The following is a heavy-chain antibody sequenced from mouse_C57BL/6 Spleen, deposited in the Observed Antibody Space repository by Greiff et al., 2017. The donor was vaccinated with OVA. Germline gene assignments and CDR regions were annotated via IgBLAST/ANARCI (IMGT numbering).Heavy chain of an antibody. V-gene: IGHV1-9*01. CDR1: GYTFTGYW. CDR2: IFPGSGST. Sequence: QVQLQQSGAELMKPGASVKLSCKATGYTFTGYWIEWVQQRPGHGLEWIGEIFPGSGSTYYNEKFKGKVTFTADTASNTVYMQLSSLTTEYSAMYYCARWYGSSYGAWFAYWGQGTLVTVSA. D-gene: IGHD1-1*01. J-gene: IGHJ3*01. CDR3: ARWYGSSYGAWFAY.